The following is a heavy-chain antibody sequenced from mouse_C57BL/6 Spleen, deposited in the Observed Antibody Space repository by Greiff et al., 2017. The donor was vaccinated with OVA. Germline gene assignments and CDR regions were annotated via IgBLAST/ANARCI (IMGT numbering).Heavy chain of an antibody. V-gene: IGHV1-19*01. CDR2: INPYNGGT. J-gene: IGHJ2*01. D-gene: IGHD2-4*01. Sequence: VQLQQSGPVLVKPGASVKMSCKASGYTFTDYYMNWVKQSHGKSLEWIGVINPYNGGTSYNQKFKGKATLTVDKSSSTAYMELNSLTSEDAAVYCCARRGITSYYFDYWGKGTTLTVAS. CDR3: ARRGITSYYFDY. CDR1: GYTFTDYY.